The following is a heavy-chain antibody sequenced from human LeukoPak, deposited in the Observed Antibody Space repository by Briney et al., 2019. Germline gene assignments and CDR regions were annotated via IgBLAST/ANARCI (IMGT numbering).Heavy chain of an antibody. CDR1: GFTFSTYS. J-gene: IGHJ4*02. CDR3: ARDFFDG. CDR2: ISYSSSII. Sequence: GGSLRLSCAASGFTFSTYSMKWVRQAPGKGLEWLSYISYSSSIIFYADSVKGRFTIPRDNARNSLYLQMNSLRAEDTAVYYCARDFFDGWGQGTLVTVSS. V-gene: IGHV3-48*01.